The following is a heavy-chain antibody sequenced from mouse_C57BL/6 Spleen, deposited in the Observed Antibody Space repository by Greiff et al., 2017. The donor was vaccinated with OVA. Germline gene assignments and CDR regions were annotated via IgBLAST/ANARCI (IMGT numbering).Heavy chain of an antibody. CDR3: ARRSDSSGYSFDY. V-gene: IGHV5-16*02. Sequence: EVKLMESEGGLVQPGSSMKLSCTASGFTFSDYYMAWVRQVPEKGLEWVANINYDGSSTYYLDSLKSRFIISRDNAKNILYLQMSSLNSEDTATYYCARRSDSSGYSFDYWGQGTTLTVSS. CDR2: INYDGSST. J-gene: IGHJ2*01. CDR1: GFTFSDYY. D-gene: IGHD3-2*02.